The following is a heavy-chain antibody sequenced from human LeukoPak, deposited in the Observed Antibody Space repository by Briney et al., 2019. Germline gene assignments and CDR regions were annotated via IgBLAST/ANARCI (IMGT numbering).Heavy chain of an antibody. D-gene: IGHD2-2*01. Sequence: SETLSLTCAVSGGSISSSNWWTWVRQPPGKGLEWIGGIFHSGSTNYNPSLKSRVTISVDKSKNQFSLKLSSVTAADTAVYYCARANLVVVPTAIYYYGMDVWGKGTTVTVSS. CDR2: IFHSGST. V-gene: IGHV4-4*02. J-gene: IGHJ6*04. CDR1: GGSISSSNW. CDR3: ARANLVVVPTAIYYYGMDV.